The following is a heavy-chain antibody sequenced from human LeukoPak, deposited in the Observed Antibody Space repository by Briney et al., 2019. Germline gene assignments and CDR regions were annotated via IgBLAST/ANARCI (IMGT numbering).Heavy chain of an antibody. Sequence: SETLSLTCTVSGGSISSSSYYWGWIRQPPGKGLEWIGSIYYSGSTYYNPSLKSRVTISVDTSKNQFSLKLSSVTAADTAVYYCARGQRVLDWYFDLWGRGTLVTVSS. D-gene: IGHD6-13*01. CDR1: GGSISSSSYY. V-gene: IGHV4-39*07. J-gene: IGHJ2*01. CDR2: IYYSGST. CDR3: ARGQRVLDWYFDL.